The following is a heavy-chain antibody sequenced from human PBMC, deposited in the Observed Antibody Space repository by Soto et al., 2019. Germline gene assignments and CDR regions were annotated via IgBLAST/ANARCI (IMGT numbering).Heavy chain of an antibody. D-gene: IGHD3-10*01. CDR3: AKGGATYGRLTHDY. CDR1: GVTFSNFA. CDR2: LTGSSGVT. Sequence: EVQLLESGGGLVQPRGSLRLSCVVSGVTFSNFAMSWVRQAPGKGLEWVSTLTGSSGVTYYADSVKGRFAISRANSRNTLSLQMSSLTADDTAVYYCAKGGATYGRLTHDYWGQGTRVTASS. J-gene: IGHJ4*02. V-gene: IGHV3-23*01.